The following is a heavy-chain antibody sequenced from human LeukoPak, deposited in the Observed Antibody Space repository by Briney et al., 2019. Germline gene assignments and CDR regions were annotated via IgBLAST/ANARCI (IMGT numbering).Heavy chain of an antibody. V-gene: IGHV1-2*02. CDR3: ASQYDFWSGVTTTPSR. CDR1: GYTFTGYY. D-gene: IGHD3-3*01. J-gene: IGHJ4*02. Sequence: ASVKVSCKASGYTFTGYYMHWVRQAPGQGLEWMGWINPNSGGTNYAQKFQGRVTMTRDTSISTAYMELSRLRSDDTAVYYCASQYDFWSGVTTTPSRWGQGALVTVSS. CDR2: INPNSGGT.